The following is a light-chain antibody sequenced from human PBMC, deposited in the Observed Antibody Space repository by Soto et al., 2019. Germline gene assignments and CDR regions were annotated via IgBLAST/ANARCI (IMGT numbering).Light chain of an antibody. Sequence: DIQMTQSPSTLSASVGDRVTITCRASQSINAWLAWYQQKPGKAPKLLIYKASTLKSGVPSRFSGSGSGTEFTLTVSSLQPEDFATYYCVQHYSYPLTFGG. V-gene: IGKV1-5*03. CDR2: KAS. CDR1: QSINAW. CDR3: VQHYSYPLT. J-gene: IGKJ4*01.